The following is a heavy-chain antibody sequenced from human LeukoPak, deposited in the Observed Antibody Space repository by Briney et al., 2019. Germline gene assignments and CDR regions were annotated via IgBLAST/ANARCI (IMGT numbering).Heavy chain of an antibody. CDR2: IYYSGST. V-gene: IGHV4-31*03. J-gene: IGHJ2*01. CDR3: ARGGNCSSGYSYWYIDL. D-gene: IGHD2-15*01. Sequence: PSETLSLTCTVSGGSISSGGYYWSWIRQHPGKGLEWIVYIYYSGSTYYNPSLKSRLTISVDTSKNQFSLKLSSVTAADTAVYYCARGGNCSSGYSYWYIDLWGRGTLVTVSA. CDR1: GGSISSGGYY.